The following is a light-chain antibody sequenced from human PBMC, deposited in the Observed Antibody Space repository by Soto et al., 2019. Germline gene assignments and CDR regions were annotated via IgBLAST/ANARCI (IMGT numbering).Light chain of an antibody. Sequence: EIVLTQSPATLSLSPGESATLSCRTSQSVNNYLAWYQQKPGQAPRLLIYDASNRATGIPARFSGSGYGTDFSLTISSLEPGDFAVYYCQQRSDWLTFGGGTKVEIK. V-gene: IGKV3-11*01. J-gene: IGKJ4*01. CDR1: QSVNNY. CDR2: DAS. CDR3: QQRSDWLT.